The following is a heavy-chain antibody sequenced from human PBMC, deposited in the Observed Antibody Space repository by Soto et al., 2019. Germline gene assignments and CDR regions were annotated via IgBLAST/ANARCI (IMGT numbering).Heavy chain of an antibody. Sequence: QVQLQESGPGLVKPSQTLSLTCTVSGGSISSGGYYWSWIRQHPGKGLEWIGYIYYSGSTYYKPSRKSRVTISVDTSKNQFPLKLSSVTAADTAVYYCASGTEVSPAWDVWGQGTTVTVSS. CDR2: IYYSGST. CDR1: GGSISSGGYY. D-gene: IGHD1-26*01. CDR3: ASGTEVSPAWDV. V-gene: IGHV4-31*03. J-gene: IGHJ6*02.